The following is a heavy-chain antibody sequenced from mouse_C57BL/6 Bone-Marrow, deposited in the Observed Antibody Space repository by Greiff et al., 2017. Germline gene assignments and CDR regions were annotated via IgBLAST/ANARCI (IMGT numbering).Heavy chain of an antibody. Sequence: VQLQQSGAELVRPGASVTLSCKASGYTFTDYEMHWVKQTPVHGLEWIGAIDPETGGTAYNQKFKGKDILTADKSSSTAYMELRSLTSEDSAVYYCTRWAHYYYYGSSYGFAYWGQGTLVTVSA. D-gene: IGHD1-1*01. CDR1: GYTFTDYE. V-gene: IGHV1-15*01. CDR2: IDPETGGT. CDR3: TRWAHYYYYGSSYGFAY. J-gene: IGHJ3*01.